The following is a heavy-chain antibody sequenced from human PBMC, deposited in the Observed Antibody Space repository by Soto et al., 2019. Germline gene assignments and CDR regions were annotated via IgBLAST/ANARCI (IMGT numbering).Heavy chain of an antibody. D-gene: IGHD2-8*02. Sequence: EVQLVESGGGLVKPGGSLRLSCAASGFSFSDAWMNWVRQSPGKGLEWVGRSKTKAFGGTTAYAAPVKGRFAISRDDSQNTLFLQMNSLKAEETAVYYCTSGPYFNTGGLDSWGQGTLVTVSS. V-gene: IGHV3-15*07. CDR2: SKTKAFGGTT. CDR1: GFSFSDAW. CDR3: TSGPYFNTGGLDS. J-gene: IGHJ4*02.